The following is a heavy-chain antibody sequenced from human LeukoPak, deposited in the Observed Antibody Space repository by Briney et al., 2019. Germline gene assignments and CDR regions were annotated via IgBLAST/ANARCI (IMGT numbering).Heavy chain of an antibody. CDR1: GFTFSSYA. J-gene: IGHJ4*02. CDR3: AKGCSSGTNYFDS. D-gene: IGHD6-19*01. CDR2: ISGSGGST. Sequence: GGSLRLSCAASGFTFSSYAMIWVRQAPGKGLEWVSAISGSGGSTYYADSVKGRFTISRDNSKNTLYLQMNSLRAEDTAVYYRAKGCSSGTNYFDSWGQGTLVTVSS. V-gene: IGHV3-23*01.